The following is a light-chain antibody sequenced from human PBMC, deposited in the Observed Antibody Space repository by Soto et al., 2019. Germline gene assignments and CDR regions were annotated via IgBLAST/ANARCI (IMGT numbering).Light chain of an antibody. CDR1: NSDVGSYNL. V-gene: IGLV2-23*01. CDR2: EGS. Sequence: QSALTQPASVSGSPGQSITISCTGTNSDVGSYNLVSWYQQHPGKAPKLMIYEGSKRPSGVSNRFSAAKSGNTASLTVSGLQAEDEADYICCSYAGSRTYGVVFGGGTKLTVL. CDR3: CSYAGSRTYGVV. J-gene: IGLJ2*01.